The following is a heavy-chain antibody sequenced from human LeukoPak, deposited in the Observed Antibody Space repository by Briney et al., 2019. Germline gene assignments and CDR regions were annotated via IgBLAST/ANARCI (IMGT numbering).Heavy chain of an antibody. Sequence: SETLSLTCQVFGGSISSYYWSWIRQPPGKGLEWIGYIYYSGSTNYNPSLKSRVTISVDTSKNQFSLKLSSVTAADTAVYYCARVLIWVAGSDAFDIWGQGTMVTVSS. J-gene: IGHJ3*02. V-gene: IGHV4-59*01. CDR1: GGSISSYY. CDR3: ARVLIWVAGSDAFDI. CDR2: IYYSGST. D-gene: IGHD6-19*01.